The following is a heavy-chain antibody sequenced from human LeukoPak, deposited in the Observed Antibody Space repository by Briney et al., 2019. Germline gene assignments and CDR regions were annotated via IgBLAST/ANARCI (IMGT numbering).Heavy chain of an antibody. D-gene: IGHD2-2*01. CDR2: IFSSGST. CDR3: ALGDCSSTSCYVFDY. J-gene: IGHJ4*02. CDR1: GGYISSYY. V-gene: IGHV4-59*01. Sequence: PSETLSLTCTVSGGYISSYYWSWIRQPPGKGLEWIGYIFSSGSTNYNPSLKSRVTISVDTSKNQFSLKLSSVTAADTAVYFCALGDCSSTSCYVFDYWGQGTLVTVSS.